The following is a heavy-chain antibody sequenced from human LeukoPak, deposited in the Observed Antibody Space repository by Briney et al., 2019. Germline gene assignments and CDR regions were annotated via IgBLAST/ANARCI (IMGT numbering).Heavy chain of an antibody. V-gene: IGHV4-59*08. D-gene: IGHD1-14*01. CDR3: ARLWATGYFDY. J-gene: IGHJ4*02. CDR1: GGSISSYY. Sequence: SETLSLTCTVSGGSISSYYWSWIRQPPGKGLEWIGYISYSGSTNYIPSLKSRVTISVDTSKNQFSLKLSSVTAADTAVYYCARLWATGYFDYWGQGTLVTVSS. CDR2: ISYSGST.